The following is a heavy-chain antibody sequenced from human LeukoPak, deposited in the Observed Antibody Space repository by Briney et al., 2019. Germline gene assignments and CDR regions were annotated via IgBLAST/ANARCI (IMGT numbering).Heavy chain of an antibody. J-gene: IGHJ4*02. CDR2: IIPIFGTA. Sequence: ASVTVSCKASGGTFSSYAISWVRQAPGQGLEWMGGIIPIFGTANYAQKFQGRVAITADESTSTAYMELSSLRSEDTAVYYCARDRGSGWQLDYWGQGTLVTVSS. CDR3: ARDRGSGWQLDY. D-gene: IGHD6-19*01. V-gene: IGHV1-69*13. CDR1: GGTFSSYA.